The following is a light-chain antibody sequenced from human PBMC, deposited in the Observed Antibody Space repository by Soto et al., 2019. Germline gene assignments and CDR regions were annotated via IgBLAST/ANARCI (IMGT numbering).Light chain of an antibody. CDR1: NIGSKT. CDR2: DDT. V-gene: IGLV3-21*02. J-gene: IGLJ2*01. Sequence: SYELTQPPSVSLAPGQTARLTCGGSNIGSKTVHWYQQKPGQAPVVVISDDTDRPSGIPERFSGSNSRNTATLTIGRVEAGDEADYYCQVWDDSTDHRAVFGGGTKVTVL. CDR3: QVWDDSTDHRAV.